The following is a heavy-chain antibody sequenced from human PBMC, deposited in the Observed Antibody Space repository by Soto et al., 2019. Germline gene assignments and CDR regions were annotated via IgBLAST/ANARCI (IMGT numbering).Heavy chain of an antibody. J-gene: IGHJ6*02. D-gene: IGHD5-18*01. CDR3: ARYIPGVRYYGMDV. CDR2: IGESGTPT. Sequence: GGSLKISCAACGVSVRSYAVKWVRQTPGKGLEWVSLIGESGTPTYYADSVKGRFTISRDNSGNTLFLEMYSLRAEDTAVYYCARYIPGVRYYGMDVWGQGTTVTVYS. V-gene: IGHV3-23*01. CDR1: GVSVRSYA.